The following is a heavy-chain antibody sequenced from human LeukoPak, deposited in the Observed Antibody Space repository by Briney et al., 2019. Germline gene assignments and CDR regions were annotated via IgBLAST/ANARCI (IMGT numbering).Heavy chain of an antibody. Sequence: GGSLRLSCAASGFTFSSYGMHWVRQAPGKRLEWVGVIWYDGSNKYYADSVKGRFTISRDNSKNTLYLQMNSLRAEDTAVHYCASTSGWYEPIDYWGQGTLVTVSS. D-gene: IGHD6-19*01. CDR1: GFTFSSYG. J-gene: IGHJ4*02. CDR3: ASTSGWYEPIDY. CDR2: IWYDGSNK. V-gene: IGHV3-33*01.